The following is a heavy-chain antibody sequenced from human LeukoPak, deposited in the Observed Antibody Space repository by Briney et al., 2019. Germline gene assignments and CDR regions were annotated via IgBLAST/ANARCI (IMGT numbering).Heavy chain of an antibody. J-gene: IGHJ4*02. D-gene: IGHD3-10*01. CDR3: ARDSDYNPAGFDY. Sequence: PSETLSLTCTVSGGSISSSSYYWGWIRQPPGKGLEWIGSIYYSGSTYYNPSLKSRVTISVDTSKNQFSLKLSSVTAADTAVYYCARDSDYNPAGFDYWGQGTLVTVSS. CDR2: IYYSGST. V-gene: IGHV4-39*07. CDR1: GGSISSSSYY.